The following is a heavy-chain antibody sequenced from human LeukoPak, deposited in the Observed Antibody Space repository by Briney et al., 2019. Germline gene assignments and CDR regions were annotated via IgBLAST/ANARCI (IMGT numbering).Heavy chain of an antibody. V-gene: IGHV3-48*03. CDR2: ISSSGSTI. CDR3: ARAGGYCTNGVCLIYYYGMDV. CDR1: GFTFSSYE. Sequence: GGSLRLYCAASGFTFSSYEMNWVRQAPGKGLEWVSYISSSGSTIYYADSVKGRFTISRDNAKNSLYLQMNSLRAEDTAVYYCARAGGYCTNGVCLIYYYGMDVWGQGTTVTVSS. D-gene: IGHD2-8*01. J-gene: IGHJ6*02.